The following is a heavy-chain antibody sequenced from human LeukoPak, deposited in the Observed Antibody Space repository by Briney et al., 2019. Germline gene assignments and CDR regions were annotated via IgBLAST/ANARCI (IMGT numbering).Heavy chain of an antibody. V-gene: IGHV3-23*05. CDR3: ARDYKADF. D-gene: IGHD3-10*01. Sequence: GGSLRLSCATSGFTFSTYAMTWVRQAPGKGLEWVSAIDIYATKTNYADSVKGRFTISRDNSKNTLYLQMDSLRGEDTAIYYCARDYKADFWGQGTLVTVSS. CDR1: GFTFSTYA. CDR2: IDIYATKT. J-gene: IGHJ4*02.